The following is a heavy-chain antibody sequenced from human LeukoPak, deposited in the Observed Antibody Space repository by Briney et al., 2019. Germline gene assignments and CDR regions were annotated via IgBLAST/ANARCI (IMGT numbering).Heavy chain of an antibody. CDR2: FDPEDGKT. D-gene: IGHD2-2*01. CDR3: ATVGYCSSTSCSDYYGMDV. J-gene: IGHJ6*02. CDR1: GYTLTELS. Sequence: ASVKVSCKVSGYTLTELSMRWVRQAPGKGLEWMGGFDPEDGKTIYAQKFQGRVTMTEDTSTDTAYMELSSLRSEDTAVYYCATVGYCSSTSCSDYYGMDVWGQGTTVTVSS. V-gene: IGHV1-24*01.